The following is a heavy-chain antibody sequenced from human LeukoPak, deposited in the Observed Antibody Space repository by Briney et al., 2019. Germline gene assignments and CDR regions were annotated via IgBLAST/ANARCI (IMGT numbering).Heavy chain of an antibody. V-gene: IGHV4-59*01. CDR3: AREYYYDSSGYYPPHAFDI. CDR2: IYYSGST. D-gene: IGHD3-22*01. J-gene: IGHJ3*02. Sequence: SETLSLTCTVSGGSISTYYWSWIRQPPGKALEWIGYIYYSGSTNYNPSLKNRVTISVDTSKKQFSLKLSSVTAADTAVYYCAREYYYDSSGYYPPHAFDIWGQGTMVTVSS. CDR1: GGSISTYY.